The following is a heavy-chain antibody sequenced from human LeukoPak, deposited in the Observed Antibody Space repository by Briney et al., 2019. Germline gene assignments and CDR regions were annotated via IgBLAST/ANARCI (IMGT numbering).Heavy chain of an antibody. V-gene: IGHV4-61*02. CDR1: GLSIRMGYY. J-gene: IGHJ5*02. D-gene: IGHD4-17*01. Sequence: SHTLSLTCNLSGLSIRMGYYWSSIRQRAGKAPEGSGRFYVKGSTDYSPSLKSRVTISADTNKNQISLRLTSVTAADTAVYYCARETSTANWFDPWGQGTLVTVSS. CDR2: FYVKGST. CDR3: ARETSTANWFDP.